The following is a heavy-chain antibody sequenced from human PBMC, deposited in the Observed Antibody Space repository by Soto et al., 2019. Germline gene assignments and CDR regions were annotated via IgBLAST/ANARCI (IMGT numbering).Heavy chain of an antibody. V-gene: IGHV1-69*02. CDR1: GGTFSSYT. CDR2: ISPILGIA. D-gene: IGHD3-10*01. Sequence: QVQLVQSGAEVKKPGSSVKVSCKASGGTFSSYTISWVRQAPGQGLEWMGRISPILGIANYAQKFQGRVTITAAKSTSTADMELSSLRSEDTAVYYCARGSGSLAYGMDVWGQGTTVTVSS. J-gene: IGHJ6*02. CDR3: ARGSGSLAYGMDV.